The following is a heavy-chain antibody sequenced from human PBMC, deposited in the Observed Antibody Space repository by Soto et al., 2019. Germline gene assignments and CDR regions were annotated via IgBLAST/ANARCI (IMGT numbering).Heavy chain of an antibody. J-gene: IGHJ6*02. D-gene: IGHD5-18*01. CDR1: GFTFSSYG. CDR2: IWYDGSNK. CDR3: ARDPQLWSKDYGMDV. Sequence: QVQLVESGGGVVQPGRSLRLSCAASGFTFSSYGMHWVRQAPGKGLEWVAVIWYDGSNKYYADSVKGRFTISRDNSKNTLYLQMNSLRAEDTAVYYCARDPQLWSKDYGMDVWGQGTTVTVSS. V-gene: IGHV3-33*01.